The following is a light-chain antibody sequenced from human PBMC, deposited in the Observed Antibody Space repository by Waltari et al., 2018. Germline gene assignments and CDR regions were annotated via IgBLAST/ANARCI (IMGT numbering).Light chain of an antibody. Sequence: QSALTQPASVSGSPGQTITISCTGTSSDVGAYDYVSLYPQHPGEPPNLIIYEVSHRPSGFSNRFSGSKSGNTASLIISGLQAEDESDYYCSSYTSSTTYVFGTGTKVTVL. CDR1: SSDVGAYDY. V-gene: IGLV2-14*01. CDR2: EVS. J-gene: IGLJ1*01. CDR3: SSYTSSTTYV.